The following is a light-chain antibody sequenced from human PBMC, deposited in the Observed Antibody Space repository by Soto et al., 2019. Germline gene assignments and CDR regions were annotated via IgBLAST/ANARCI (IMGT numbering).Light chain of an antibody. CDR2: AAS. V-gene: IGKV1-39*01. CDR1: ENINSH. CDR3: QQSYTALSIT. Sequence: DIQMTQSPSSLSASVGDRVTITCRASENINSHLNWYQQQPGKAPKLLIYAASSLQNGVPSRFRGGGSGTDFTLIITNLQPEDFATYYCQQSYTALSITFGQGTRLEIK. J-gene: IGKJ5*01.